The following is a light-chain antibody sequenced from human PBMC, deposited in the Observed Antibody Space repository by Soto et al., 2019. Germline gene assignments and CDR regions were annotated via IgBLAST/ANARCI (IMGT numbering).Light chain of an antibody. CDR3: MQGITFT. CDR2: KAS. Sequence: IVLTQSPLSLPVTLGQPASISCRSSQSLVHSDGNTYLNWFQQRPSQSPRRLIYKASNRDSGVPDRFSGSGSGTDFTLSISRVEADDVGVYYCMQGITFTFGQGTRVEIK. J-gene: IGKJ1*01. V-gene: IGKV2-30*02. CDR1: QSLVHSDGNTY.